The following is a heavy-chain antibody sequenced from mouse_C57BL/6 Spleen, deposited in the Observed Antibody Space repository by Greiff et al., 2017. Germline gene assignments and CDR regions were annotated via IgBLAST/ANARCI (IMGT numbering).Heavy chain of an antibody. CDR3: AREDYYGSSYNWYFDV. CDR1: GYTFTSYW. J-gene: IGHJ1*03. D-gene: IGHD1-1*01. CDR2: IYPSDSET. Sequence: VQLQQPGAELVRPGSSVKLSCKASGYTFTSYWMDWVKQRPGQGLEWIGNIYPSDSETHYNQKFKDKATLTVDKSSSTAYMQLSSLTSEDSAVYYCAREDYYGSSYNWYFDVWGTGTTVTVSS. V-gene: IGHV1-61*01.